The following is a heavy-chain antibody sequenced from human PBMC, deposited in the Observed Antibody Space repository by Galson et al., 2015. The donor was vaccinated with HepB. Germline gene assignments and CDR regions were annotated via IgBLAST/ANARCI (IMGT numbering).Heavy chain of an antibody. J-gene: IGHJ4*02. CDR2: ISGDNGNT. CDR1: GDTFTSYG. CDR3: ARDDRVGAASYFDY. Sequence: SLKVSCTASGDTFTSYGIRWVRQAPGQGLEWTGRISGDNGNTNYAQNLKGRGTITRDTATSTAYLELRSLRSEDTAVYYCARDDRVGAASYFDYWGQGTLVTVSS. V-gene: IGHV1-18*01. D-gene: IGHD3-3*01.